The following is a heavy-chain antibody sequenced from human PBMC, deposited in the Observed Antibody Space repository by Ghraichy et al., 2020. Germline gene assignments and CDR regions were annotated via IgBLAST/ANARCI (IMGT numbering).Heavy chain of an antibody. V-gene: IGHV3-21*01. CDR2: ISSSSIYI. J-gene: IGHJ3*02. Sequence: GGSLRLSCAASGFTFSSYTMNWVRQAPGKGLEWVSFISSSSIYIYYADSVEGRFTISRDNAKNSLYLQMNSLRAEDTAVYYCASGGDYSSSWYDAFDIWGQGTMVTVSS. CDR3: ASGGDYSSSWYDAFDI. CDR1: GFTFSSYT. D-gene: IGHD6-13*01.